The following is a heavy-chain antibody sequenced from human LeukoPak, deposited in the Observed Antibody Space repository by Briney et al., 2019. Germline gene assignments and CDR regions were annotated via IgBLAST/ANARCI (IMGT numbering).Heavy chain of an antibody. D-gene: IGHD2-21*01. J-gene: IGHJ3*02. CDR3: ARKAERGYWYAFDI. CDR2: MNPNSGNT. Sequence: GASVKVSCKASGYTFTSYDINWVRQATGQGLEWMGWMNPNSGNTGYAQKFQGRVTMTRNTSISTAYMELSSLRSEDTAVYYCARKAERGYWYAFDIWGQGTMVTVSS. V-gene: IGHV1-8*01. CDR1: GYTFTSYD.